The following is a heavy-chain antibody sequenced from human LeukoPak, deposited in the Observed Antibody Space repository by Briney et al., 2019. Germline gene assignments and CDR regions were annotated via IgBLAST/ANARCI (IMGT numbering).Heavy chain of an antibody. CDR2: ISAYNGNT. Sequence: GASVKVSCKASGYTFTSYGISWVRQAPGQGFEWMGWISAYNGNTNYAQKLQGRVTMTTDTSTSTAYMELRSLRSDDTAVYYCARVQDIVVVPAANHWFDPWGQGTLVTVSS. D-gene: IGHD2-2*01. CDR1: GYTFTSYG. V-gene: IGHV1-18*04. CDR3: ARVQDIVVVPAANHWFDP. J-gene: IGHJ5*02.